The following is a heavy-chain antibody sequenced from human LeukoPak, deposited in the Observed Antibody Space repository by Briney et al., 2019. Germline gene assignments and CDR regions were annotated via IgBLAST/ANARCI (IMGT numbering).Heavy chain of an antibody. J-gene: IGHJ6*03. CDR2: IKQDGSEK. CDR3: ARASYSSSFYYYYMDV. D-gene: IGHD6-13*01. CDR1: GFTFSSYW. Sequence: PGGSLRLSCAASGFTFSSYWMSWVRQAPGKGLEWVANIKQDGSEKYYVDSVKGRFTISRDNAKNSLYLQMNSLRAEDTAVYYCARASYSSSFYYYYMDVWGKGTTVTISS. V-gene: IGHV3-7*01.